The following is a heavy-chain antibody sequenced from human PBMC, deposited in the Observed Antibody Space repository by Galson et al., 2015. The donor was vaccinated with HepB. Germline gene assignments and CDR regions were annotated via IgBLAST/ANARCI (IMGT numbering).Heavy chain of an antibody. Sequence: SLRLSCAASGFSFSYAWMNWVRQAPGKGLEWVGRIKSEAEGGTIDYAAPVKGSLTISRDDSKTTVYLQMNSLKSDDTAVYYCTTDGAPGGGSTSRLPGLNAFDFWGRGTMVTVSS. CDR3: TTDGAPGGGSTSRLPGLNAFDF. CDR2: IKSEAEGGTI. V-gene: IGHV3-15*07. J-gene: IGHJ3*01. D-gene: IGHD2-2*01. CDR1: GFSFSYAW.